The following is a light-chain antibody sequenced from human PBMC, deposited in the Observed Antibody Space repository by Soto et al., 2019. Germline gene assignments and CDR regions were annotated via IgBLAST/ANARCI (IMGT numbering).Light chain of an antibody. Sequence: DIQMTQSPSTLSASVGDRVTISCRASQNIRTWLAWYQQRPGKAPKILIFDASTLESGVPSRFSDSESGTEFTLTISSLQPDDFATYYCQQYYTYPWTFGQGSKVDIK. CDR1: QNIRTW. V-gene: IGKV1-5*01. CDR2: DAS. CDR3: QQYYTYPWT. J-gene: IGKJ1*01.